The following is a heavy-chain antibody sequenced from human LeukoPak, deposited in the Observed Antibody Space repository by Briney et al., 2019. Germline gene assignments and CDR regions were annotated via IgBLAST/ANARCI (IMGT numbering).Heavy chain of an antibody. J-gene: IGHJ6*03. CDR3: ARGLWSSVYYYYYYMDV. Sequence: GASVKVSCKASGYTFTSYGISWVRQAPGQGLEWMGWISAYNGNTNYAQKLQGRVTMTTDTSTSTAYMELRSLRSDDTAVYYCARGLWSSVYYYYYYMDVWGKGTTVTVSS. V-gene: IGHV1-18*01. D-gene: IGHD3-10*01. CDR2: ISAYNGNT. CDR1: GYTFTSYG.